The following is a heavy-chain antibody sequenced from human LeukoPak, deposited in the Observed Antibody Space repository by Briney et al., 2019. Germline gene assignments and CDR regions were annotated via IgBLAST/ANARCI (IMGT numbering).Heavy chain of an antibody. V-gene: IGHV3-53*01. J-gene: IGHJ3*02. CDR2: IYSGDIT. D-gene: IGHD7-27*01. CDR3: ARGALTGTDAFDI. Sequence: GSLRLSCAASGFTVSSYYMSWVRQAPGKGLEWVSIIYSGDITNYSDSVKGRFAVSNDNSENTLYLQMDSLGVEDTAVYYCARGALTGTDAFDIWGQGTKVTASS. CDR1: GFTVSSYY.